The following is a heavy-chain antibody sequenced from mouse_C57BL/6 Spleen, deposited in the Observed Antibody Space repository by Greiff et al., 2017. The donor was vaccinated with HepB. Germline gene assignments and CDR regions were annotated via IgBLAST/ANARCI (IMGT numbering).Heavy chain of an antibody. V-gene: IGHV1-80*01. J-gene: IGHJ4*01. CDR2: IYPGDGDT. D-gene: IGHD2-5*01. CDR1: GYAFSSYW. CDR3: ASSSSNYVGKDY. Sequence: QVQLKESGAELVKPGASVKISCKASGYAFSSYWMNWVKQRPGKGLEWIGQIYPGDGDTNYNGKFKGKATLTADKSSSTAYMQLSSLTSEDSAVYFCASSSSNYVGKDYWGQGTSVTVSS.